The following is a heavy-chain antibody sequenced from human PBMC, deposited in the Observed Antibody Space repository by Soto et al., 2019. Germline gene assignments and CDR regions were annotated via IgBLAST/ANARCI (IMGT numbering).Heavy chain of an antibody. CDR2: IYHSGST. J-gene: IGHJ5*02. Sequence: SETLSLTCTVSGGSINSDTDYWAWIRQPPGKALEWIGSIYHSGSTYQNPSLKSRITMSVDKSKNQFSLRLTSVTAADTAVYYCARRLEEYGNYWFDPWGQGILVTSPQ. CDR1: GGSINSDTDY. D-gene: IGHD4-17*01. CDR3: ARRLEEYGNYWFDP. V-gene: IGHV4-39*01.